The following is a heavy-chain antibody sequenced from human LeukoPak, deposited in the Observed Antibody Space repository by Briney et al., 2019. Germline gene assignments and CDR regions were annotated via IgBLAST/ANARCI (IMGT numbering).Heavy chain of an antibody. D-gene: IGHD3-22*01. CDR3: VKEYDSSGKYYFDY. CDR1: GFIFSSYA. J-gene: IGHJ4*02. CDR2: ISGSGVST. V-gene: IGHV3-23*01. Sequence: GGSLRLSCAASGFIFSSYAMSWVRQAPGKGLEWVSAISGSGVSTYNADSVKGRFTISRDSSKNTLYQQMNSLRAEDTAIYYCVKEYDSSGKYYFDYWGQGTLVTVSS.